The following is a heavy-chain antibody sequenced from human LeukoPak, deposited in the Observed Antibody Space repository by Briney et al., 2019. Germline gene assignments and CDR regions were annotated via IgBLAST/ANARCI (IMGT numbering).Heavy chain of an antibody. CDR1: VGSISRYY. V-gene: IGHV4-4*09. CDR2: IYTSVST. D-gene: IGHD6-13*01. J-gene: IGHJ6*03. CDR3: ARRGSSTSLYYYYYYMDV. Sequence: SETLSLTCTVSVGSISRYYWSWIRQPPGKGLEWIGNIYTSVSTNYNPSLKSRVTISLDTSKNQFSLRLSSVTAADTAVYYCARRGSSTSLYYYYYYMDVWGKGTTVTVSS.